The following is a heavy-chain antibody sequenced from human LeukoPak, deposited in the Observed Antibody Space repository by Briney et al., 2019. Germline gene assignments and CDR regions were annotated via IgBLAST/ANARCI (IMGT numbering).Heavy chain of an antibody. CDR2: IYYSEHT. CDR1: GGSVSSGIYY. CDR3: ARGHRTAREGSGSSFDY. V-gene: IGHV4-61*03. Sequence: SETPSLTCPVSGGSVSSGIYYRSWIPHPPGKGLEWIGYIYYSEHTHYTPPLTSLITISVDSCNNHITLKLSSVTAADTIVYYCARGHRTAREGSGSSFDYWRQGPLVTDSS. J-gene: IGHJ4*02. D-gene: IGHD3-10*01.